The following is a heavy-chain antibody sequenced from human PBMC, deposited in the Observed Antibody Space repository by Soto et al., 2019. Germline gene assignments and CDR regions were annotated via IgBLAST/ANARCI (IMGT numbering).Heavy chain of an antibody. CDR3: ASNGYDILTGYWQDYSYYGLDV. Sequence: EVQLVESGGGLVQPGGSLRLSCAASGFTFSSYSMNWVRQAPGKGLEWVSYISSSSSTIYYADSVKGRFTISRDNAKNFLYLQMNSLGDEDRAVYYCASNGYDILTGYWQDYSYYGLDVWGQGTTVTVSS. CDR2: ISSSSSTI. V-gene: IGHV3-48*02. CDR1: GFTFSSYS. J-gene: IGHJ6*02. D-gene: IGHD3-9*01.